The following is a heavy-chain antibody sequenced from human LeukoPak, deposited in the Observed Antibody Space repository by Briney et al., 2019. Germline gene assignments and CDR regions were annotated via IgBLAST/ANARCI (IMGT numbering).Heavy chain of an antibody. Sequence: GGSLRLSCAASGFTFSSYAMSWVRQAPGKGLEWVSAISGSGGSTYYADSVKGRFTISRDNSKNTLYLQMNSLRAEDTAVYYCAKCEWEPLSYYYYYMDVWGKGTTVTVSS. CDR2: ISGSGGST. J-gene: IGHJ6*03. D-gene: IGHD1-26*01. CDR3: AKCEWEPLSYYYYYMDV. CDR1: GFTFSSYA. V-gene: IGHV3-23*01.